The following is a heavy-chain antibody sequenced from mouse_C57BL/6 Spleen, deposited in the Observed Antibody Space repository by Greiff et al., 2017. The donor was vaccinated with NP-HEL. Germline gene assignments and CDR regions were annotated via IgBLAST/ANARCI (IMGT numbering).Heavy chain of an antibody. D-gene: IGHD2-1*01. Sequence: VKLQESGAELVRPGASVTLSCKASGYTFTDYEMHWVKQTPVHGLEWIGAIDPETGGTAYNQKFKGKAILTADKSSSTAYMELRSLTSEDSAVYYCTRSGIIYYGNYSGFFDYWGQGTTLTVSS. CDR3: TRSGIIYYGNYSGFFDY. CDR2: IDPETGGT. J-gene: IGHJ2*01. V-gene: IGHV1-15*01. CDR1: GYTFTDYE.